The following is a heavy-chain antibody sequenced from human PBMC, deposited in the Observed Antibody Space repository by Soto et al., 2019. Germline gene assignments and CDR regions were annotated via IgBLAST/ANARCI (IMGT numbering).Heavy chain of an antibody. CDR3: ARARGYYDTSGYSGYYFDY. D-gene: IGHD3-22*01. J-gene: IGHJ4*02. CDR2: IYSGGTT. Sequence: GGCLRLSCAASGFTVSSNYMSWVRQAPGKGLEWVSVIYSGGTTYYADSVKGRFTISRDNSKNTLYLQMNSLRAEDTAVYYCARARGYYDTSGYSGYYFDYWGQGSLVTVSS. CDR1: GFTVSSNY. V-gene: IGHV3-53*01.